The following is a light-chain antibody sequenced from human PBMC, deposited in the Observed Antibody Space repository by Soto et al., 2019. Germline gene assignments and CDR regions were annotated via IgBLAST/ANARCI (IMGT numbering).Light chain of an antibody. J-gene: IGKJ2*01. V-gene: IGKV3-15*01. Sequence: EIVMPQSPATLSVSPGERATLSCRASQSVSSNLAWYQQKLGQAPRLLIYGASTRATGIPARFSGSGSKTEFTLTISSLQSEAFAVYYCQQYSIWPYTFGQGTKLEIK. CDR2: GAS. CDR1: QSVSSN. CDR3: QQYSIWPYT.